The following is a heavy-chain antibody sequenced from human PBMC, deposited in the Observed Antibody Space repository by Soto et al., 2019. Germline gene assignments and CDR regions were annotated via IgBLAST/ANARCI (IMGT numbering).Heavy chain of an antibody. D-gene: IGHD1-26*01. CDR1: GDTFNSYV. CDR3: ARHREIYNWLDP. Sequence: QVQLVLSGAEVKTPGSSVDVSCKAAGDTFNSYVVSWVRQAPGQGLEWMGGIIFIFGAPNYAQKFQGRVTITADKSTNTAYMKLRGLRSDDTALYYCARHREIYNWLDPWGQGTLVTVSS. V-gene: IGHV1-69*06. CDR2: IIFIFGAP. J-gene: IGHJ5*02.